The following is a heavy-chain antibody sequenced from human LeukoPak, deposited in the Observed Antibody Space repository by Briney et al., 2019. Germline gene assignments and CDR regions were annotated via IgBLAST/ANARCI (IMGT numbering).Heavy chain of an antibody. D-gene: IGHD6-13*01. J-gene: IGHJ4*02. Sequence: GSLRLSCAASGFTVSSNYMTWVRQAPGKGLEWVSVIYSGGNTYYADSVKGRFTISRDNSKNTVYLQMNSLRADDTAVYYCARRSTIAAPLDYWGQGTLVTVSS. V-gene: IGHV3-66*04. CDR2: IYSGGNT. CDR3: ARRSTIAAPLDY. CDR1: GFTVSSNY.